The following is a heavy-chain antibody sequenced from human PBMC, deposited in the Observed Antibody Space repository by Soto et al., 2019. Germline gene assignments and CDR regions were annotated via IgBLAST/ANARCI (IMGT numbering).Heavy chain of an antibody. CDR1: GGSISSYY. CDR2: IYYSGST. CDR3: ARRYGGNFDY. Sequence: SETLSLTCTVSGGSISSYYWSWIRQPPGKGLEWIGYIYYSGSTNYNASLKSRVTISVDTSKNQFSLKLSSVTAADTAVYYCARRYGGNFDYWGQGTLVTVSS. J-gene: IGHJ4*02. V-gene: IGHV4-59*01. D-gene: IGHD1-26*01.